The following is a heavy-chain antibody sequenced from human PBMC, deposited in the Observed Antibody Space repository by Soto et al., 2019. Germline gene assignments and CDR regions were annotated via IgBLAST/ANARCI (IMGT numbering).Heavy chain of an antibody. J-gene: IGHJ4*02. CDR2: ISGSGDYT. Sequence: EVQLLESGGGLVQPGGSLRLSCAASGFTFSIYAMSWVRQAPGKGLEWVSAISGSGDYTYYADSVKGRFAISRDNLKNSLYLQMKRLRAEDTAVYYGAKVLTAVAGTYDYWGQGTWSPSPQ. D-gene: IGHD6-19*01. V-gene: IGHV3-23*01. CDR3: AKVLTAVAGTYDY. CDR1: GFTFSIYA.